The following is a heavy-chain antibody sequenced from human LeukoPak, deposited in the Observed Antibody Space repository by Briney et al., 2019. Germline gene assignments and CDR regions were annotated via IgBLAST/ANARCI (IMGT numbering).Heavy chain of an antibody. V-gene: IGHV3-30*03. Sequence: GRSLRLSCAASGFTFSSYGMHWVRQSPGRGLEWVSFISFDGSNEFYADSVKGRFTISRDNSRSTLYLQMNSLRPEDTAIYYCAREGYYGSGSPPSLYFDYWGQGTLVTVSS. CDR1: GFTFSSYG. CDR3: AREGYYGSGSPPSLYFDY. J-gene: IGHJ4*02. D-gene: IGHD3-10*01. CDR2: ISFDGSNE.